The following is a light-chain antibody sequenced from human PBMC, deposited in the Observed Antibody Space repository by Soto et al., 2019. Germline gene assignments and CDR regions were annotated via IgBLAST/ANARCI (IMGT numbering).Light chain of an antibody. CDR3: QQYGNSPIT. Sequence: EIVLTQSPATLSLSPGERATLSCRASQSVGSYLAWYQQKPGQAPRLLIYDASKRATGIPDRFSGSGSGTDFTLTISRLEPEDFAVYYCQQYGNSPITFGQGTRLEIK. J-gene: IGKJ5*01. V-gene: IGKV3-20*01. CDR1: QSVGSY. CDR2: DAS.